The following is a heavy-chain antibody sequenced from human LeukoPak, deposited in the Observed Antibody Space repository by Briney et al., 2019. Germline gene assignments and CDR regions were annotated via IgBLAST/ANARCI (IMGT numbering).Heavy chain of an antibody. CDR2: IYHSGST. D-gene: IGHD1-26*01. J-gene: IGHJ4*02. V-gene: IGHV4-39*07. CDR1: GGSISSSSYY. CDR3: ARQGSYVRSASY. Sequence: SETLSLTCTVSGGSISSSSYYWGWIRQPPGTGLEWIGSIYHSGSTYYNPSLKSRVTISVDTSKNQFSLKVSSVTAADTAVYYCARQGSYVRSASYWGQGTLVTVSS.